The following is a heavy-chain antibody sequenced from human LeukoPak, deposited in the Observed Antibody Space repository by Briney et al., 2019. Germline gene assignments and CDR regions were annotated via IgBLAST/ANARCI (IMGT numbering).Heavy chain of an antibody. CDR2: IYTTGST. V-gene: IGHV4-4*07. CDR3: ARDARGWSGFDY. J-gene: IGHJ4*02. Sequence: TSSETLSLTCTVSGGSISSYYWSWIRQPPGKGREWIGCIYTTGSTNYNPSLKSRVTISVDTSKNQFSLNLSSVTAADTAVYYCARDARGWSGFDYWGQGTLVTVSS. D-gene: IGHD3-3*01. CDR1: GGSISSYY.